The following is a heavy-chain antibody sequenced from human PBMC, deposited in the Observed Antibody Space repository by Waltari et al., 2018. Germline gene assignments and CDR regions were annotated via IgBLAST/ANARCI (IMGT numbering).Heavy chain of an antibody. CDR2: ISFDGKKI. CDR1: GFIFGSPG. D-gene: IGHD4-17*01. V-gene: IGHV3-30*02. J-gene: IGHJ3*01. CDR3: AKDGDYSLTEYDAFDV. Sequence: VQLLESGGGVVQPGVSLRLSCAASGFIFGSPGNLWVRQIPGKRLEWVAFISFDGKKIFDADSVRGRFTISRDNSNNIVFLQMNSLRPEDSGVYYCAKDGDYSLTEYDAFDVWGQGTVVTVSP.